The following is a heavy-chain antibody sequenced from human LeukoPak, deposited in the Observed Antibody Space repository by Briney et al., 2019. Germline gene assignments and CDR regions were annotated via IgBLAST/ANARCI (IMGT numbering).Heavy chain of an antibody. CDR3: AKLDFDY. CDR2: ISGSGTTT. V-gene: IGHV3-23*01. CDR1: GFTFSSYA. J-gene: IGHJ4*02. Sequence: PGGSLRLSCAASGFTFSSYAMSWVRQAPGKGLEWVSVISGSGTTTYYADSVKSRFTISRDNSKNTLYLQMNSLRAEDTAIYYCAKLDFDYWGQGTLVTVSS.